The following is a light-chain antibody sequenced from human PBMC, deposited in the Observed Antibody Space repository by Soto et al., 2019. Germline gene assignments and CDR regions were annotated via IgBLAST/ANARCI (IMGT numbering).Light chain of an antibody. Sequence: DIQITQSPSTLSASVGDRVTTTCRASQTISNWLAWYQEKPGKAPKVLIFDASTLDGGVPSRFSGRRSGTDFTLTISSMQPSDFANYYCQQYNTYPLTFGGGTKLDIK. V-gene: IGKV1-5*01. J-gene: IGKJ4*01. CDR2: DAS. CDR3: QQYNTYPLT. CDR1: QTISNW.